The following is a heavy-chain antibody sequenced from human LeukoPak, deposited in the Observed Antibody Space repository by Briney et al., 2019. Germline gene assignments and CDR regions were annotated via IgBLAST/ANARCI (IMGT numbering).Heavy chain of an antibody. J-gene: IGHJ4*02. Sequence: ESGPALVKPTQTLTLTCTFSGFSLRTNGMCVSWIRQPPGKALEWLALIDRDDNKYYGTSVKTRFIISKYTSKNQVVLTMTNMDPADTATYFCARVMRDTSDWYLFDHWGQGTLVTVSS. V-gene: IGHV2-70*01. CDR2: IDRDDNK. CDR3: ARVMRDTSDWYLFDH. CDR1: GFSLRTNGMC. D-gene: IGHD6-19*01.